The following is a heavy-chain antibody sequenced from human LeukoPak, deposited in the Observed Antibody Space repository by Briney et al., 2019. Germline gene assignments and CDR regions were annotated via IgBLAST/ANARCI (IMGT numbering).Heavy chain of an antibody. CDR3: AKEGAYPIITYDP. V-gene: IGHV3-7*01. J-gene: IGHJ5*02. Sequence: GGSLRLSCAASGFTFSSYWMNWVRQAPGKGLEWVANIKRDGNEKNYVDSVRGRFSISRDNAKNSLYLQMDSLRAEDTAVYYCAKEGAYPIITYDPWGQGALVTVS. D-gene: IGHD3-10*01. CDR2: IKRDGNEK. CDR1: GFTFSSYW.